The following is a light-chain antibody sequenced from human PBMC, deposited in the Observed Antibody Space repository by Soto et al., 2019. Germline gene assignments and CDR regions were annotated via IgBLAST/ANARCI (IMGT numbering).Light chain of an antibody. V-gene: IGLV2-23*02. Sequence: QSVLTQPASVSGSPGQSITISCTGTSSDVGGYNYVSWYQQLPGKAPKLIIYEVNKRPSGVSNRFSGSKSGNTASLTISGLQAEDEADYYCCSWAGSNSFYFFGTGTKVTVL. CDR1: SSDVGGYNY. CDR2: EVN. J-gene: IGLJ1*01. CDR3: CSWAGSNSFYF.